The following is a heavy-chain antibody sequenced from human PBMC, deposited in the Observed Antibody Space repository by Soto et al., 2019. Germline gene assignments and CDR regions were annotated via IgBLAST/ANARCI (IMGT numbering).Heavy chain of an antibody. Sequence: QLHLQESGSGLVKPSQTLSLTCAVSGGSISSGGYSWSWIRQPPGKGLNYIGYIYHSGSTYYNPSLKSRVTISVARSKNQFSLKLSSVTAADTAVYYCASVRSGWGIDYWGQGTLVTVSS. CDR2: IYHSGST. D-gene: IGHD6-19*01. CDR3: ASVRSGWGIDY. CDR1: GGSISSGGYS. J-gene: IGHJ4*02. V-gene: IGHV4-30-2*01.